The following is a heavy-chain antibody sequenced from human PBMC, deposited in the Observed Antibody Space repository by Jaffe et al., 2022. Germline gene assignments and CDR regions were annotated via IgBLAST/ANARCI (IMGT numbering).Heavy chain of an antibody. J-gene: IGHJ4*02. CDR2: IYYSGST. CDR3: ASGKTYYDYIWGSWRPGHGVY. CDR1: GGSVSSGSYY. D-gene: IGHD3-16*01. V-gene: IGHV4-61*01. Sequence: QVQLQESGPGLVKPSETLSLTCTVSGGSVSSGSYYWSWIRQPPGKGLEWIGYIYYSGSTNYNPSLKSRVTISVDTSKNQFSLKLSSVTAADTAVYYCASGKTYYDYIWGSWRPGHGVYWGQGTLVTVSS.